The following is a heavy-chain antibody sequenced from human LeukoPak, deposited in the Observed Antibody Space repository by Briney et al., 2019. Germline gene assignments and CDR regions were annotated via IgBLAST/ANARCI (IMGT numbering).Heavy chain of an antibody. CDR3: ASNKLMGYSSGWYSD. CDR2: IYYSGST. CDR1: GGSISSYY. D-gene: IGHD6-19*01. Sequence: SSETLSLTCTVSGGSISSYYWGWIRQPPGKGLEWIGSIYYSGSTYYNPSLKSRVTISVDTSKNQFSLKLSSVTAADTAVYYCASNKLMGYSSGWYSDWGQGTLVTVSS. V-gene: IGHV4-39*07. J-gene: IGHJ4*02.